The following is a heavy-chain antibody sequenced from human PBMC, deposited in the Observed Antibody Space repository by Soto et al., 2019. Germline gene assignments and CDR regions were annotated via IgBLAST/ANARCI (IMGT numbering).Heavy chain of an antibody. D-gene: IGHD6-13*01. Sequence: ASVKVSCKASGYTFTSYGISWVRQAPAQGLEWMGMISANSGSTNYAQKFQGRVTMTRDTSTSTVYMELSSLRSEHTAVYYCARVRWIAAAGTDPDFDYWGQGTLVTVSS. CDR3: ARVRWIAAAGTDPDFDY. V-gene: IGHV1-18*01. CDR1: GYTFTSYG. CDR2: ISANSGST. J-gene: IGHJ4*02.